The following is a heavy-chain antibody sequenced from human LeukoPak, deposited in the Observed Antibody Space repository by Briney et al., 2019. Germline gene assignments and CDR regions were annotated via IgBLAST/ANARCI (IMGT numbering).Heavy chain of an antibody. V-gene: IGHV3-7*01. CDR3: ARVGPDITMVRGVGLVDY. D-gene: IGHD3-10*01. Sequence: PGGSLRLSCAASEFTFSSYWMSWVRQAPGKGLEWVANIKQDGSEKYYVDSVKGRFTISRDNAKNSLYLQMNSLRAEDTAVYYCARVGPDITMVRGVGLVDYWGQGTLVTVSS. CDR2: IKQDGSEK. CDR1: EFTFSSYW. J-gene: IGHJ4*02.